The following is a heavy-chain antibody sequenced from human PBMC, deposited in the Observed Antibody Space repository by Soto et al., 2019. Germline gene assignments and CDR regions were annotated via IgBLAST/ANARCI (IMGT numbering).Heavy chain of an antibody. CDR1: GGSFSGYY. CDR2: INHSGST. CDR3: ARDCISTSCYAHGDAFDI. J-gene: IGHJ3*02. V-gene: IGHV4-34*01. Sequence: SSETLSLTCAVYGGSFSGYYWTWIRQPPGTGLEWIGEINHSGSTNYNPSLKSRVTISVDTSKNQFSLKLTSVTAADTAVYYCARDCISTSCYAHGDAFDIWGQGTMVTVSS. D-gene: IGHD2-2*01.